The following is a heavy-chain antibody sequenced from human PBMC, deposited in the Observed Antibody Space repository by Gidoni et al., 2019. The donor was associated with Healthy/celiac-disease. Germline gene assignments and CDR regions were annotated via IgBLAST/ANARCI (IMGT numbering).Heavy chain of an antibody. J-gene: IGHJ3*02. CDR3: TSALPTTVTTRQFDI. CDR2: IRSKAYGGTT. Sequence: EVQLVESGGGLVQPGRSLRLSCTASGFTFGDHAMSWFRQAPGTGLEWVGFIRSKAYGGTTEYAASVKGRFTISRDDSKSIAYLQMNSLKTEDTAVYYCTSALPTTVTTRQFDIWGQGTMVTVSS. V-gene: IGHV3-49*03. D-gene: IGHD4-17*01. CDR1: GFTFGDHA.